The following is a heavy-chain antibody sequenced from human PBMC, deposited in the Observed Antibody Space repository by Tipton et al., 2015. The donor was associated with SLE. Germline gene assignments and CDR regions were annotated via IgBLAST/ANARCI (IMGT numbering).Heavy chain of an antibody. J-gene: IGHJ4*02. Sequence: SLRLSCAGSGFTFSSYWMHWVRQVPGKGLMWVSRVNMDGVTTEYADSVKGRFTISRDNAKTSLYLQMDGLRVEDTAVNYCARERPNSLYYYDMSSFPDYWGQGTLVAVSS. V-gene: IGHV3-74*03. CDR3: ARERPNSLYYYDMSSFPDY. D-gene: IGHD3-22*01. CDR2: VNMDGVTT. CDR1: GFTFSSYW.